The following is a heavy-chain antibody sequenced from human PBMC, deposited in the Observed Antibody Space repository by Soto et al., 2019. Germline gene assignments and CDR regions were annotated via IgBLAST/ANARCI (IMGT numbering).Heavy chain of an antibody. CDR2: ISYDGSNK. V-gene: IGHV3-30-3*01. D-gene: IGHD4-17*01. Sequence: GGSLRLSCTASGFTFSSYAMHWVRQAPGKGLEWVAVISYDGSNKYYADSVKGRFTISRDNSKNTLYLQMNSLRAEDTAVYYCARDPPTVTILYYFDYWGQGTLVTVSS. CDR3: ARDPPTVTILYYFDY. J-gene: IGHJ4*02. CDR1: GFTFSSYA.